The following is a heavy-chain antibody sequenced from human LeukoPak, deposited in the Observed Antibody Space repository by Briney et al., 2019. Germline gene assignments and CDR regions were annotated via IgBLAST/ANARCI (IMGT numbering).Heavy chain of an antibody. V-gene: IGHV3-30*02. Sequence: GGSLRLSCAASGFTFSNYGMHWVRQAPGKGLEWVAFIRYDGSNKYYADSVKGRFTISRDNSKNTLYLQMNSLRAEDTAVYYCAKGQWLAKGGVDYWGQGTLVTVSS. J-gene: IGHJ4*02. D-gene: IGHD6-19*01. CDR2: IRYDGSNK. CDR1: GFTFSNYG. CDR3: AKGQWLAKGGVDY.